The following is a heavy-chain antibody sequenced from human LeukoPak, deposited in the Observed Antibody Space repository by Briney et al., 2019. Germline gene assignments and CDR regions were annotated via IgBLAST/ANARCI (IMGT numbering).Heavy chain of an antibody. CDR1: GGSFSGYY. J-gene: IGHJ5*02. D-gene: IGHD2-15*01. V-gene: IGHV4-34*01. Sequence: ASETLSLTCAVYGGSFSGYYWSWIRQPPGKGLEWIGEINHSGSTNYNPSLKSRVTISVDTSKNQFSLRLSSVTAADTAMYYCARGRVGYCSGGSCYFSFVWFDPWGQGALVTVSS. CDR3: ARGRVGYCSGGSCYFSFVWFDP. CDR2: INHSGST.